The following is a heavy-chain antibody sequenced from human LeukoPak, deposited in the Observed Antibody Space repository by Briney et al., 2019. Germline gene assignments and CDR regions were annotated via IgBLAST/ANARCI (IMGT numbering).Heavy chain of an antibody. CDR2: IRYDGSNK. CDR3: AKDGGIGVITTLTFDY. Sequence: GGSQRLSCAASGFTFSSYGMHWVRQAPGKGLEWVAFIRYDGSNKYYADSVKGRFTISRDNSKNTLYLQMNSLRAEDTAVYYWAKDGGIGVITTLTFDYWGQGTLVTVSS. D-gene: IGHD3-22*01. V-gene: IGHV3-30*02. CDR1: GFTFSSYG. J-gene: IGHJ4*02.